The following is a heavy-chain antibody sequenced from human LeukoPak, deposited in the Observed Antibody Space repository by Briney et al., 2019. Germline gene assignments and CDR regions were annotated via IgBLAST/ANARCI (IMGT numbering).Heavy chain of an antibody. CDR3: ARGQGLGMTPFYYYGMGV. V-gene: IGHV4-30-4*01. CDR1: GGSISSGDYY. Sequence: SETLSLTCTVSGGSISSGDYYWSWIRQPPGKGLEWIGYIYYSGSTYYNPSLKSRVTISVDTSKNQFSLKLSSVTAADTAVYYCARGQGLGMTPFYYYGMGVWGQGTTVTVSS. CDR2: IYYSGST. J-gene: IGHJ6*02. D-gene: IGHD7-27*01.